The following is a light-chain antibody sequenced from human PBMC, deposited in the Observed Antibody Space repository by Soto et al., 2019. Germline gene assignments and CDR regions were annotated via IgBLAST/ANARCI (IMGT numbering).Light chain of an antibody. CDR2: GAS. V-gene: IGKV3-20*01. CDR1: QSVSSSN. J-gene: IGKJ3*01. CDR3: QQYGRSPFT. Sequence: EIVLTQSPGNLSLSPGERATLSCRASQSVSSSNLAWYQQKPGQAPRLLIYGASRRATGIPDRFSGSGSGTDFTLTITGLDPEDFAVYYCQQYGRSPFTFGPGTKVDIK.